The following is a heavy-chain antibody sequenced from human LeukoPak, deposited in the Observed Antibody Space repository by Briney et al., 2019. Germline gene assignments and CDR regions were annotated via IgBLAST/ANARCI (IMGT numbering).Heavy chain of an antibody. Sequence: GGSLRLSCAASGFTFSSYAMSWVRQAPGKGLEWVSYISSSGSTIYYADSVKGRFTISRDNAKNSLYLQMNSLRAEDTAVYYCARDSHGDSFDYWGQGTLVTVSS. CDR1: GFTFSSYA. V-gene: IGHV3-48*04. D-gene: IGHD4-17*01. J-gene: IGHJ4*02. CDR2: ISSSGSTI. CDR3: ARDSHGDSFDY.